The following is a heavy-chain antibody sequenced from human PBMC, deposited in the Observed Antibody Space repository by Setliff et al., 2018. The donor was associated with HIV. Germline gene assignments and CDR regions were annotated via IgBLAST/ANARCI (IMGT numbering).Heavy chain of an antibody. CDR3: ARGGYGGGWPRAFDY. V-gene: IGHV4-39*07. D-gene: IGHD5-18*01. CDR1: GDSITSGHFY. Sequence: PSETLSLTCTVSGDSITSGHFYWGWIRQAPGKGLEWIGNILDGRVTFFNPSLRGRVTISVDTSKNQFSLKLSSVTAADTAVYYCARGGYGGGWPRAFDYWGQGTLVTVSS. CDR2: ILDGRVT. J-gene: IGHJ4*02.